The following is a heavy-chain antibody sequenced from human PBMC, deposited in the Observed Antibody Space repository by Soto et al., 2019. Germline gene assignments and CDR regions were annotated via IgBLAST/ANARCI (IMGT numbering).Heavy chain of an antibody. D-gene: IGHD6-19*01. CDR2: ISGSGGST. V-gene: IGHV3-23*01. CDR1: GFTFSSYA. Sequence: HPGGSLRLSCAASGFTFSSYAMSWVRQAPGKGLEWVSAISGSGGSTYYADSVKGRFTISRDNSKNTLYLQMNSLRAEDTAVYYCAKSMVTLYSSGWEPFDYWGQGTLVTVSS. J-gene: IGHJ4*02. CDR3: AKSMVTLYSSGWEPFDY.